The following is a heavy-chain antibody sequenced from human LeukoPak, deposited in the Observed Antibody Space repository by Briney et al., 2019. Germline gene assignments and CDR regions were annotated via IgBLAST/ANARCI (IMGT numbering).Heavy chain of an antibody. J-gene: IGHJ3*02. D-gene: IGHD2-15*01. CDR1: GGSISTYY. CDR2: IYYSGST. CDR3: ARVQKDIVVVVAADPYDAFDI. Sequence: SETLSLTCTVSGGSISTYYWSWIRQPPGKGLEWIVYIYYSGSTNYNPSLKCRVIISVDTSKNQLSLKLTSVTAADTAVYYCARVQKDIVVVVAADPYDAFDIWGQGTMVTVSS. V-gene: IGHV4-59*01.